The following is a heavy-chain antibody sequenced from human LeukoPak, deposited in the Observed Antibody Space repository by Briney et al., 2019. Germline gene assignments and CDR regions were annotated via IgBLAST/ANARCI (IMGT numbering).Heavy chain of an antibody. CDR1: GGSISSSSYY. V-gene: IGHV4-39*07. J-gene: IGHJ3*02. Sequence: SETLSLTCTVSGGSISSSSYYWGWIRQPPGKGLEWIGSIYYGGSTYYNPSLKSRVTISVDTSKNQFSLKLSSVTAADTAVYYCARDRSTDAFDIWGQGTMVTVSS. CDR2: IYYGGST. CDR3: ARDRSTDAFDI. D-gene: IGHD6-6*01.